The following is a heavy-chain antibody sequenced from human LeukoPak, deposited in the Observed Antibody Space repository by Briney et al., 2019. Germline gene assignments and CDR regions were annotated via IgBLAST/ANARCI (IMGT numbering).Heavy chain of an antibody. D-gene: IGHD2-2*01. J-gene: IGHJ6*02. CDR2: INRDGPT. Sequence: GGSLRLSCAASGFTFSNYVMAWVRQAPGKGLEWVSTINRDGPTFHADSVKGRFTISRDNSRNILYLQMNSLRAEDTAVYYCGRGGYDMYDWGQGTTVSVSS. CDR1: GFTFSNYV. CDR3: GRGGYDMYD. V-gene: IGHV3-66*01.